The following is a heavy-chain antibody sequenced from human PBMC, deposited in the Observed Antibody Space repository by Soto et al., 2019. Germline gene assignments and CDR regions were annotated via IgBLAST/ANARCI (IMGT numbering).Heavy chain of an antibody. Sequence: EVQLVKSGGSLVQPGGSLRLSCTASGFALSAYWMTWVRQTPGKRLEWVAYIRQDGGEKYYVDSVRGRFTISRDNAKNSLYLQTSSVRADDTAVYYCARMSIGSYSFELWGQGTQVTVSS. CDR3: ARMSIGSYSFEL. J-gene: IGHJ4*02. D-gene: IGHD3-10*01. CDR2: IRQDGGEK. V-gene: IGHV3-7*05. CDR1: GFALSAYW.